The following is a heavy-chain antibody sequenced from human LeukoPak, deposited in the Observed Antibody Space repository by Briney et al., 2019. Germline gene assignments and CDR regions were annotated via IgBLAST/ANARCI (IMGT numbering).Heavy chain of an antibody. CDR1: GYSFTSYW. V-gene: IGHV5-51*01. Sequence: GESLKISCKGSGYSFTSYWIGWVRQMPGKDLEWMGIIYPGDSDTRYSPSFQGQVTISADKSISTAYLQWSSLKASDTAMYYCARRRYCGGDCYSLDYWGQGTLVTVSS. J-gene: IGHJ4*02. CDR2: IYPGDSDT. CDR3: ARRRYCGGDCYSLDY. D-gene: IGHD2-21*02.